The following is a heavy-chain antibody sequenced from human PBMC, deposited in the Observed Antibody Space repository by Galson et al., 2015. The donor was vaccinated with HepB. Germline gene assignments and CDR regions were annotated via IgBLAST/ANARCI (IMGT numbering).Heavy chain of an antibody. D-gene: IGHD3-10*01. V-gene: IGHV1-2*04. CDR1: GYTLTELS. CDR2: INPNSGGT. CDR3: ARDGGVDYYGSGMGDY. Sequence: SVKVSCKVSGYTLTELSMHWVRQAPGKGLEWMGWINPNSGGTNYAQKFQGWVTMTRDTSISTAYMELSRLRSDDTAVYYCARDGGVDYYGSGMGDYWGQGTLVTVSS. J-gene: IGHJ4*02.